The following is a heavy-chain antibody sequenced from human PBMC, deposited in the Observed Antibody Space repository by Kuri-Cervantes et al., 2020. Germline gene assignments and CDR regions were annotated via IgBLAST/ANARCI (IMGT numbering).Heavy chain of an antibody. V-gene: IGHV3-48*01. D-gene: IGHD2-8*01. J-gene: IGHJ6*02. CDR2: ISSSSSTI. CDR3: ARDGPNGRYYYYYYGMDV. Sequence: LSLTCAASGFTVSSNYMSWVRQAPGKGLEWVSYISSSSSTIYYADSVKGRFTISRDNAKNSLYLQMNSLRAEDTAVYYCARDGPNGRYYYYYYGMDVWGQGTTVTVSS. CDR1: GFTVSSNY.